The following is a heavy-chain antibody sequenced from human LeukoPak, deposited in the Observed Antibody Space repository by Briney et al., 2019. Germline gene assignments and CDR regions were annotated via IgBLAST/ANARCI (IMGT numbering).Heavy chain of an antibody. CDR1: GFTFSRSW. CDR3: ARDRDGGALDH. Sequence: GGSLRLSCVASGFTFSRSWMTWVRQAPGKGLQWVALISPEGSDAYVDSLKGRFTISRENAENSLYVQMNSLRAEDTAVYYCARDRDGGALDHWGQGTLVTVSS. D-gene: IGHD4-23*01. CDR2: ISPEGSDA. V-gene: IGHV3-7*01. J-gene: IGHJ4*02.